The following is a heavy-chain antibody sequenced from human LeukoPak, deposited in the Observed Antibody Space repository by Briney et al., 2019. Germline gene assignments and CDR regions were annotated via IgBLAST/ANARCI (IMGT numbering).Heavy chain of an antibody. V-gene: IGHV4-30-2*01. J-gene: IGHJ5*02. CDR1: GGSISSGGYS. D-gene: IGHD3-16*01. CDR2: IYHSGST. Sequence: PSETLSLTCAVSGGSISSGGYSWSWIRQPPGKGLEWIGYIYHSGSTYYNPSLKSRVTISVDRSKNQFSLKLSSVTAADTAVYYCAREAGSNYEDGSQGLGVWFDPWGQGTLVTVSS. CDR3: AREAGSNYEDGSQGLGVWFDP.